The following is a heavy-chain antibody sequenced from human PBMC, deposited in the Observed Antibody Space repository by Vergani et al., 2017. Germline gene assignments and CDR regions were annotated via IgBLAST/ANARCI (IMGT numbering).Heavy chain of an antibody. CDR2: IQFDGSNQ. Sequence: QVQLVESGGGVVQRGGSLRLSCATSGFTLSNYDMQWIRQGPGKGLEFMAFIQFDGSNQYYADSVKGRFTLSRDFTKNTLYLQMNSLRTDDTATYYCAKHFRGWGIYYWCQGTQVIVSS. V-gene: IGHV3-30*02. CDR3: AKHFRGWGIYY. D-gene: IGHD3-16*01. CDR1: GFTLSNYD. J-gene: IGHJ4*02.